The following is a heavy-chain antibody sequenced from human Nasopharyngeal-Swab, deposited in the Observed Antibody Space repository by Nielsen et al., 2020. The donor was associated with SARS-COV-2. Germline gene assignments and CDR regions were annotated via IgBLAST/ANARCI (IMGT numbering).Heavy chain of an antibody. CDR1: GFNFNNYG. Sequence: GGSLRLSCAASGFNFNNYGMHWVRQAPGKGLEWVALISHDGSDKYYADSVKGRFTISRDNSKNMLFVQMNSLRAEDTAVYYCARDYYDFWSGYYMGYFHLWGQGTLVTVSS. D-gene: IGHD3-3*01. CDR2: ISHDGSDK. J-gene: IGHJ1*01. CDR3: ARDYYDFWSGYYMGYFHL. V-gene: IGHV3-30*03.